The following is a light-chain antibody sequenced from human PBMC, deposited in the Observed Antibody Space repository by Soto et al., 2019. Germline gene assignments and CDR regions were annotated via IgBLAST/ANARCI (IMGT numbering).Light chain of an antibody. Sequence: QSVLTQPRSVSGSPGQSVTISCTGASSDVGGYNYVSWYQQHPGKAPKLIIYDVSKRPSGVPDRFSGSKSGNTASLSISGLQAEDESEYYCCSYAGSYSWVFGGGTKVTVL. V-gene: IGLV2-11*01. J-gene: IGLJ3*02. CDR2: DVS. CDR1: SSDVGGYNY. CDR3: CSYAGSYSWV.